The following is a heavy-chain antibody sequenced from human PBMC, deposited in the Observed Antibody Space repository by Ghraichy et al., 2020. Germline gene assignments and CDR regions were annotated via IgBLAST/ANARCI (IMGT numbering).Heavy chain of an antibody. CDR1: GFTLRTRG. J-gene: IGHJ4*02. D-gene: IGHD2-2*01. V-gene: IGHV3-53*01. Sequence: LSLTCVGSGFTLRTRGMSWVRQAPEKGLEWVSAINSGRTYYADSVNGRFSISRDDSKNTVFLQMSDLRAEDTAVYYCVREAAGPSYADSWGQGTLVTVSS. CDR2: INSGRT. CDR3: VREAAGPSYADS.